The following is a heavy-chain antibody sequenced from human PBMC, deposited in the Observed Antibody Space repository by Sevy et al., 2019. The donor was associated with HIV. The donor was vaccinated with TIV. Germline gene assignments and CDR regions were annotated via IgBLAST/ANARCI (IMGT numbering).Heavy chain of an antibody. V-gene: IGHV1-18*04. D-gene: IGHD3-10*01. CDR3: ARGSHYYGSGSPVPKYNWFDP. J-gene: IGHJ5*02. CDR1: GYTFTSYG. Sequence: ASVKVSCKASGYTFTSYGISWVRQAPGQGLEWMGWISADNGNTNYAQKLQGRVTMTTDTSTSTAYMELMSLRSVDTAVYYCARGSHYYGSGSPVPKYNWFDPWGQGTLVTVSS. CDR2: ISADNGNT.